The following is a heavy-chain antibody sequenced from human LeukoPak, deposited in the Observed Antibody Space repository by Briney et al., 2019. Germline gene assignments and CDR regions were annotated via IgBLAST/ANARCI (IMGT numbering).Heavy chain of an antibody. V-gene: IGHV4-4*07. D-gene: IGHD3-16*01. CDR2: IQTNGST. CDR1: GGSISTHN. Sequence: PSETLSLTCTVSGGSISTHNWSWIRQPAGQGLEWIGRIQTNGSTIYNPSLKSRVTMSVDTSKNQFSLKLSFVTAADTAVYFCAREMDYVWGSYDYWGQGTLVAVSS. CDR3: AREMDYVWGSYDY. J-gene: IGHJ4*02.